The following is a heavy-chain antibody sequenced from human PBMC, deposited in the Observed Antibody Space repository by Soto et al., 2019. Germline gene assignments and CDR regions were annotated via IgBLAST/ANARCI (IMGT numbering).Heavy chain of an antibody. Sequence: SVKVSCKASGGTFSSYAISWVRQAPGQGLEWMGGIIPIFGTANYAQKFQGRVTITADESTSTAYMELSSLRSEDTAVYYCARVKGLTTVTEYYYYYGMDVWGQGTTVTVSS. CDR2: IIPIFGTA. J-gene: IGHJ6*02. D-gene: IGHD4-4*01. V-gene: IGHV1-69*13. CDR3: ARVKGLTTVTEYYYYYGMDV. CDR1: GGTFSSYA.